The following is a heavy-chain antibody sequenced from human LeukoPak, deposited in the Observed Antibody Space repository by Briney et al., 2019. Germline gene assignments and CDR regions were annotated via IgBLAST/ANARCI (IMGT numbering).Heavy chain of an antibody. CDR1: GFTFSSYW. CDR2: IKQDGSEK. J-gene: IGHJ3*02. D-gene: IGHD3-10*01. Sequence: GGSLRLSCAASGFTFSSYWTSWVRQAPGKGLEWVANIKQDGSEKYYVDSVKGRFTISRDNAKNSLYLQMNSLRAEDTAVYYCARAPGSSSGAFDIWGQGTMVTVSS. V-gene: IGHV3-7*01. CDR3: ARAPGSSSGAFDI.